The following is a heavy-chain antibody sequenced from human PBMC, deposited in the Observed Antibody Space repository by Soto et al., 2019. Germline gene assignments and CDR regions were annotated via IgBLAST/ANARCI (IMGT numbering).Heavy chain of an antibody. V-gene: IGHV1-69*01. CDR2: IIPIFGTA. Sequence: QVQLVQSGAEVKKPGSSVKVSCKASGGTFSSYAISWVRQAPGQGLEWMGGIIPIFGTANYAQKFQGRVTITADESTSTAYRELSSLRSEDTAVYYCARERRVVVVAADAFDIWGQGTMVTVSS. CDR1: GGTFSSYA. J-gene: IGHJ3*02. CDR3: ARERRVVVVAADAFDI. D-gene: IGHD2-15*01.